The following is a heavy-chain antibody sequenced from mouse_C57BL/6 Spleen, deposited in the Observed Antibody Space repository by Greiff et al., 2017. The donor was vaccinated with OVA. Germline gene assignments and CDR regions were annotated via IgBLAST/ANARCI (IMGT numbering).Heavy chain of an antibody. CDR1: GFNIKDYY. D-gene: IGHD1-1*01. CDR3: ASEFITTVVAPFDY. CDR2: IDPEDGET. Sequence: VQLQQSGAELVKPGASVKLSCTASGFNIKDYYMHWVKQRTEQGLEWIGRIDPEDGETKYAPKFQGRATITADTSSNTDYLQLSSLTSEDTAVYYCASEFITTVVAPFDYWGQGTTLTVSS. J-gene: IGHJ2*01. V-gene: IGHV14-2*01.